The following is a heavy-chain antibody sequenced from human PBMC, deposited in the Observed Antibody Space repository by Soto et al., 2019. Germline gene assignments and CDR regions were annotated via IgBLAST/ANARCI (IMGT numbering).Heavy chain of an antibody. CDR1: GFTFSSYA. D-gene: IGHD1-20*01. CDR3: AKDAPRIRGFDY. J-gene: IGHJ4*02. V-gene: IGHV3-23*01. CDR2: ISGSGGST. Sequence: PWGSMKLSCAASGFTFSSYAMSWVRQAPGKGLEWVSAISGSGGSTYYADSVKGRFTISRDNSRNTLYLQMNSLRAEDTAVYYCAKDAPRIRGFDYWGQGTLVTVSS.